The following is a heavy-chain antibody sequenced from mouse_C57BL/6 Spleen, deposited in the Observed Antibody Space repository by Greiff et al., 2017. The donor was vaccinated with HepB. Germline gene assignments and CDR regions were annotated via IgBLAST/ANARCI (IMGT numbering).Heavy chain of an antibody. CDR2: IYPGDGDT. CDR1: GYAFSSYW. CDR3: ARQGWSLGNAMDY. Sequence: QVQLQQSGAELVKPGASVKISCKASGYAFSSYWMNWVKQRPGKGLEWIGQIYPGDGDTNYNGKFKGKATLTADKSSSTAYMQLSSLTSEDSAVYFCARQGWSLGNAMDYWGQGTSVTVSS. V-gene: IGHV1-80*01. J-gene: IGHJ4*01. D-gene: IGHD1-1*02.